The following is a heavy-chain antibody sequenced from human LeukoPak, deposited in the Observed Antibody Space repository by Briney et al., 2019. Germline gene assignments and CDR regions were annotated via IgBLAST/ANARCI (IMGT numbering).Heavy chain of an antibody. CDR2: IYYSGST. J-gene: IGHJ4*02. CDR1: GGSISSSSYY. V-gene: IGHV4-39*01. CDR3: ARVGTMIVVVITTPGYFDY. D-gene: IGHD3-22*01. Sequence: SETLSLTCTVSGGSISSSSYYWGWIRQPPGKGLEWIGSIYYSGSTYYNPSLKSRVTISVDTSKNQFSLKLSSVTAADTAVYYCARVGTMIVVVITTPGYFDYWGQGTLVTVSS.